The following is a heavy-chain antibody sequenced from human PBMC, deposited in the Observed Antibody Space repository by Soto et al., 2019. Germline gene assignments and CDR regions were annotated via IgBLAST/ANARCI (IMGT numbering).Heavy chain of an antibody. CDR2: ISAYNGNT. CDR3: ARDRKYYDSSGYPDAFDI. D-gene: IGHD3-22*01. CDR1: GYTFTSYG. J-gene: IGHJ3*02. Sequence: ASVKVSWKASGYTFTSYGISWVRQAPGQGLEWMGWISAYNGNTNYAQKLQGRVTMTTDTSTSTAYMELSSLRSEDTAVYYCARDRKYYDSSGYPDAFDIWGQGTMVTVSS. V-gene: IGHV1-18*01.